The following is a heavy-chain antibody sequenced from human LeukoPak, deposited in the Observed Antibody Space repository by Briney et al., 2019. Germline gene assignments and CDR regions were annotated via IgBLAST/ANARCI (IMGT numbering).Heavy chain of an antibody. CDR3: ARGRIAAAGTSDY. Sequence: SGTLSLTCAVSGGSISSSNWWSWDRQPPGKGLEWIGEIYHSGSTNYNPSLKSRVTISVDKSKNQFSLKLSSVTAADTAVYYCARGRIAAAGTSDYWGQGTLVTVSS. J-gene: IGHJ4*02. CDR1: GGSISSSNW. CDR2: IYHSGST. D-gene: IGHD6-13*01. V-gene: IGHV4-4*02.